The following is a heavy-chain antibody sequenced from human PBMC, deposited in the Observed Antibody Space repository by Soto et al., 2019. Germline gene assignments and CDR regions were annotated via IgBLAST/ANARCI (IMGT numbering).Heavy chain of an antibody. CDR3: ARDGATTVTADY. CDR2: SNAGNGNT. CDR1: GYTFISYA. V-gene: IGHV1-3*01. D-gene: IGHD4-17*01. J-gene: IGHJ4*02. Sequence: ASVKVSCKASGYTFISYATHWVRQAPGQRLEWMGWSNAGNGNTKYSQKFQGRVSITRDTSASTAYMELSSLRSEDTAVYYCARDGATTVTADYWGQGTLVTVSS.